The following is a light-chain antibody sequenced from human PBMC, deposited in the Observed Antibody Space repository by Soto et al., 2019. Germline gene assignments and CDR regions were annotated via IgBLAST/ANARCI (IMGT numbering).Light chain of an antibody. Sequence: DIVMTQSPGSLAVSPGERATIKCTSSQSLLHSSNNKNYLVWNQQKPGQPPKLLIYWASTRHSGVPERCSGSGSGTEVTLTISSRQTEDAAVYFGPQYYSSPVTCGGGTKVEI. CDR2: WAS. V-gene: IGKV4-1*01. J-gene: IGKJ4*01. CDR3: PQYYSSPVT. CDR1: QSLLHSSNNKNY.